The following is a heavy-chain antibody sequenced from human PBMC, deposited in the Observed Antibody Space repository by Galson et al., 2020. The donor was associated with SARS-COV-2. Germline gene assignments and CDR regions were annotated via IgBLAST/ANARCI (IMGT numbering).Heavy chain of an antibody. J-gene: IGHJ6*02. CDR2: INHRGST. CDR3: AREKVLARELNYYYYGMDV. V-gene: IGHV4-34*01. CDR1: GGSFKNYY. D-gene: IGHD3-10*01. Sequence: SETLSLTCAVYGGSFKNYYWTWIRQSPGKGLQWIGEINHRGSTNYDPSLQGRVAMSVDTSKNQFSLKLSSVTAADTAVYYCAREKVLARELNYYYYGMDVWGQGTTVTVSS.